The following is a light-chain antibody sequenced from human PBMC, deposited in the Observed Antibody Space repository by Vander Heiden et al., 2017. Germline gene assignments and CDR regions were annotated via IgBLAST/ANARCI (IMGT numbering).Light chain of an antibody. CDR3: QLWDDTSDNPGV. J-gene: IGLJ3*02. V-gene: IGLV3-21*02. CDR1: NIGSKS. CDR2: DDS. Sequence: SYVLTQPPSVSVAPGQTARIPCEEKNIGSKSVHWYQHKPGQATVLVVYDDSDRPSGSPERFSGSNSGNTATLAVSRVEAGEAADYYCQLWDDTSDNPGVFGGGTKLTVL.